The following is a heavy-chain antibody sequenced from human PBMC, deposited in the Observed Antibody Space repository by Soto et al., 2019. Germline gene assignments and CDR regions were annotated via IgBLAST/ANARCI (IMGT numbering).Heavy chain of an antibody. CDR3: ARELMTTVTYYDY. CDR2: TRNKANSYTT. D-gene: IGHD4-17*01. CDR1: GFTFSDHY. Sequence: EVQLVESGGGLVQPGGSLRLSCAASGFTFSDHYMDWVRQAPGKGREWVGRTRNKANSYTTEYAASVKGRFTISRDDSKNSVYLQMNSLKTEDTAVYYCARELMTTVTYYDYWGQGILVTVSP. J-gene: IGHJ4*02. V-gene: IGHV3-72*01.